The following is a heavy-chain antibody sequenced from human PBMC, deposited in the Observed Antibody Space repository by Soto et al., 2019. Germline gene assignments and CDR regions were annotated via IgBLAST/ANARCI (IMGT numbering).Heavy chain of an antibody. CDR1: GGTFSSYA. V-gene: IGHV1-69*13. D-gene: IGHD1-26*01. CDR2: IIPIFGTA. J-gene: IGHJ4*02. CDR3: ARSIVGATTYYFDY. Sequence: VDSVKVSCKASGGTFSSYAISWVRQAPGQGLEWMGGIIPIFGTANYAQKFQGRVTITADESTSTAYMELSSLRSEDTAVYYCARSIVGATTYYFDYWGQGTLVTVSS.